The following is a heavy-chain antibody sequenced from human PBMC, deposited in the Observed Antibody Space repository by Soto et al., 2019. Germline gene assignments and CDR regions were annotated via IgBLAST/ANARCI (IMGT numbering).Heavy chain of an antibody. Sequence: SETVSLTCTVSGGSITSSSYYWGWIRQPPGKGLEWIGSIYYSGSTYYNPSLKSRVTISVDTSKNQFSLKLSSVTAADTAVYYCATQEVGGSYVYTFDPWGQGTLVT. D-gene: IGHD1-26*01. V-gene: IGHV4-39*01. J-gene: IGHJ5*02. CDR3: ATQEVGGSYVYTFDP. CDR1: GGSITSSSYY. CDR2: IYYSGST.